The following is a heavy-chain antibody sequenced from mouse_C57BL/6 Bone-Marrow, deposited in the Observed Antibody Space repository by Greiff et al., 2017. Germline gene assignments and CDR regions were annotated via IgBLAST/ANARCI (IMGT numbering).Heavy chain of an antibody. V-gene: IGHV1-81*01. D-gene: IGHD2-3*01. CDR3: ARSLDDGYSYAMDY. Sequence: QVQLKESGAELARPGASVKLSCKASGYTFTSYGISWVKQRTGQGLEWIGEIYPRSGNTYYNEKFKGKATLTADKSSSTAYMELRSLTSEDSAVYFCARSLDDGYSYAMDYWGQGTSVTVSA. J-gene: IGHJ4*01. CDR1: GYTFTSYG. CDR2: IYPRSGNT.